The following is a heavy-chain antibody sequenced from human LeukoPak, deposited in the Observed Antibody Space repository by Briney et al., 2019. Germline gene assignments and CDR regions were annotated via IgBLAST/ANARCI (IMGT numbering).Heavy chain of an antibody. V-gene: IGHV4-38-2*02. J-gene: IGHJ4*02. D-gene: IGHD1-7*01. CDR2: IYRSGST. CDR1: GYSISSGYY. CDR3: ARTKYNWSYED. Sequence: SETLSLTCTVSGYSISSGYYWGWIRQPPGKVLEWIGSIYRSGSTYYNPSLKSRVTISGNTSKNHFPLKLSSVPAADTAVYYCARTKYNWSYEDWGQGTLVAVSS.